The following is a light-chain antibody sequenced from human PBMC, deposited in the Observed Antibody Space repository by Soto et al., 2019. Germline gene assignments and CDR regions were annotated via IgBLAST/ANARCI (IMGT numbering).Light chain of an antibody. J-gene: IGLJ2*01. CDR1: SSDVGGYNY. CDR3: SSYAGSNNLVV. V-gene: IGLV2-8*01. Sequence: QSALTQPPSASGSPGQSVTISCTGTSSDVGGYNYVSWYQQYPGKAPKLMIYEVNKRPSGVPDRFSGSKSGNTASLTISGLQTEDEADYYCSSYAGSNNLVVFGGGTKLTV. CDR2: EVN.